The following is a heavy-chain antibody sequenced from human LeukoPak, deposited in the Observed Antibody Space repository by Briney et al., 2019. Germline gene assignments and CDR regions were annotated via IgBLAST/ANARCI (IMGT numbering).Heavy chain of an antibody. J-gene: IGHJ3*02. CDR2: IYTSGST. Sequence: KPSETLSLTCTVSGGSISSYYWSWIRQPAGKGLEWIGRIYTSGSTNYNPSLKSRVTMSVDTSKNQFSLKLSSVTAADTAVYYCARVRAIAAAGNYVDAFDIWGQGTMVTASS. D-gene: IGHD6-13*01. CDR3: ARVRAIAAAGNYVDAFDI. V-gene: IGHV4-4*07. CDR1: GGSISSYY.